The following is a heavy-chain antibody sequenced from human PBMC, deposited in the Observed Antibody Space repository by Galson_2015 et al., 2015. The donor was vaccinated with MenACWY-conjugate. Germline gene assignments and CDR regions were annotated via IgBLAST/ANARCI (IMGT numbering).Heavy chain of an antibody. Sequence: CAISGDSVSSNSAAWNWIRQSPSRGLEWLGRTYYRSKWYNDYAGSVKSRITINPDTSKNQFSLQLNSVTSEDTAVYYCARTDYDTRGYYRPYWYFDLWGRGALVTVSS. V-gene: IGHV6-1*01. CDR1: GDSVSSNSAA. CDR3: ARTDYDTRGYYRPYWYFDL. J-gene: IGHJ2*01. D-gene: IGHD3-22*01. CDR2: TYYRSKWYN.